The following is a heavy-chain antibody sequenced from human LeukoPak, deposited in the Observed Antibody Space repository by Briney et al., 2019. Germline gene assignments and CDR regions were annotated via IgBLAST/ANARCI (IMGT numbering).Heavy chain of an antibody. CDR1: GGSISSSKYF. Sequence: SETLSLTCTVSGGSISSSKYFWAWLRQPPGKGLEWVASIYYSGTTYYDPSLNSRLTIPTDTSNNECSLKLTSVTATDTAVYYCASGAGGSAFFNWGQGTLVTVSS. V-gene: IGHV4-39*07. D-gene: IGHD4-23*01. J-gene: IGHJ4*02. CDR2: IYYSGTT. CDR3: ASGAGGSAFFN.